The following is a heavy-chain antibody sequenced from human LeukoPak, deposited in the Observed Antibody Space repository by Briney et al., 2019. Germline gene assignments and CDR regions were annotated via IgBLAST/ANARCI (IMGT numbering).Heavy chain of an antibody. CDR3: ARPPRYSSGWYGY. CDR1: GYTFTGYY. D-gene: IGHD6-19*01. CDR2: INPNSGGT. J-gene: IGHJ4*02. V-gene: IGHV1-2*02. Sequence: ASVKVPCKASGYTFTGYYMHWVRQAPGQGLEWMGWINPNSGGTNYAQKFQGRVTMTRDTSISTAYMELSRLRSDDTAVYYCARPPRYSSGWYGYWGQGTLVTVSS.